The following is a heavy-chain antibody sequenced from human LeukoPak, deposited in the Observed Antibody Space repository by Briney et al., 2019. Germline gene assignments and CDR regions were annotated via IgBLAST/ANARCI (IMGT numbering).Heavy chain of an antibody. J-gene: IGHJ3*02. D-gene: IGHD4-17*01. CDR1: GGSISSGDYY. Sequence: PSQTVSLTCTVSGGSISSGDYYWSWIRQPPGKGLEWIGYIYFSGSTYYNPSLKSRVTISVDTSKNQFSLKLSSVTAADTAVYYCARIYGAHDASDIWGQGTMVTVSS. CDR2: IYFSGST. V-gene: IGHV4-30-4*01. CDR3: ARIYGAHDASDI.